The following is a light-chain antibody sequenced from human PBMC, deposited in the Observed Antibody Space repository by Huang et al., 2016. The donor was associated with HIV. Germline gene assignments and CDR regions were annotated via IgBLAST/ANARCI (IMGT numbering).Light chain of an antibody. CDR2: GAS. Sequence: ERVMTQSPATLSVAPGERVTPSGRASHSVSSKLAWYQTKPGQAPRLLIHGASTRATGIPARVSGSGSGTEFTLAISSLQSEDSGVYFCQQYDNWPLTFGQGTRLEIK. J-gene: IGKJ5*01. CDR1: HSVSSK. CDR3: QQYDNWPLT. V-gene: IGKV3-15*01.